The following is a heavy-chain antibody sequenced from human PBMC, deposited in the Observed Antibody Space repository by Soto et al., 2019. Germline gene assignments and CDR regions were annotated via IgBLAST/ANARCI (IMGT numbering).Heavy chain of an antibody. CDR3: ARDVDY. J-gene: IGHJ4*02. CDR1: GFTFSHYS. CDR2: ISXSXXTX. V-gene: IGHV3-48*02. Sequence: EVQLVESGGGLVQPGGSLRLSCAASGFTFSHYSMNWVRQAPGKGLEWVSYISXSXXTXXYADXVXXXXTXXXXXAKXXXXXXXXXXXDEXTAVYYCARDVDYWGQGTLVTVSS.